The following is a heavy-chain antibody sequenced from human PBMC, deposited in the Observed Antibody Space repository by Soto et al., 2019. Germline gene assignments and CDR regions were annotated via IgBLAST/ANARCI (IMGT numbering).Heavy chain of an antibody. Sequence: QVQLQESGPGLVKPSETLSLTCTVSGGSISRYYLSWIRQAPGRGLEWIGNIFSSGSTNYNPSLSSLVAISVDTSKYQFCLKLNAVTTADTAVYYCAREYYDFWSVTYSYYGLDVWGQGTTVTVSS. CDR1: GGSISRYY. CDR2: IFSSGST. V-gene: IGHV4-59*01. J-gene: IGHJ6*02. D-gene: IGHD3-3*01. CDR3: AREYYDFWSVTYSYYGLDV.